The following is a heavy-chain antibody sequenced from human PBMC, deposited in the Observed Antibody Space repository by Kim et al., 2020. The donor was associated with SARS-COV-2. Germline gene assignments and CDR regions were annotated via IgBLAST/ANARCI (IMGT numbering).Heavy chain of an antibody. CDR3: AEASGSGGWFAP. CDR2: IDPSDSYT. D-gene: IGHD3-10*01. Sequence: GESLKISCKGSGYSSTTYWFNWLRQVPGKGLEWMGKIDPSDSYTNYNPSFEGHITISVDKSTSTTFLQWSGLNASDTAMYYCAEASGSGGWFAPWGRGTPVTVSS. V-gene: IGHV5-10-1*01. J-gene: IGHJ5*02. CDR1: GYSSTTYW.